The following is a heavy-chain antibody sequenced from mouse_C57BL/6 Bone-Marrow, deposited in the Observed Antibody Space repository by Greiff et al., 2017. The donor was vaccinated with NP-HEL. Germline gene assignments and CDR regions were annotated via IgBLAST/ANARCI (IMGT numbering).Heavy chain of an antibody. J-gene: IGHJ4*01. D-gene: IGHD2-1*01. CDR2: IDPEDGET. CDR1: GFNIKDYY. CDR3: ARYGNPPMDY. V-gene: IGHV14-2*01. Sequence: VQLQQTGAELVKPGASVKLSCTASGFNIKDYYMHWVKQRTEQGLEWIGRIDPEDGETKYAPKFPGKATITADTSSNTAYLQLSSLTSEDTAVYYCARYGNPPMDYWGQGTSVTVSS.